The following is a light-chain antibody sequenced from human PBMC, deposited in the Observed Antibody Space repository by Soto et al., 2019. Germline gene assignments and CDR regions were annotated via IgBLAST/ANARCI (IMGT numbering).Light chain of an antibody. J-gene: IGLJ1*01. Sequence: QAVVTQPPSVSGAPGQRVTISCTGSNSNIGANYDVHWYQQLPGTAPKLLIYGNTNRPSGVPDRFSGSKSGTSASLAITGLQSEDEADYYCQSYDSSLSGLYVFGPGTKLTVL. CDR1: NSNIGANYD. V-gene: IGLV1-40*01. CDR2: GNT. CDR3: QSYDSSLSGLYV.